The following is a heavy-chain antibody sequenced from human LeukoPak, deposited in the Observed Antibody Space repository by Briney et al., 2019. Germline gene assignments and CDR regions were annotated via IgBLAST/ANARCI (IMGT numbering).Heavy chain of an antibody. CDR1: GFTFSSYA. J-gene: IGHJ3*02. Sequence: GGSLRLSCAASGFTFSSYAMHWVRQAPGKGLEWVAVISYDGSNKCYADSVKGRFTISRDNSKNTLYLQMNSLRAEDTAVYYCARDCGIAVAGRKTRGAFDIWGQGTMVTVSS. CDR3: ARDCGIAVAGRKTRGAFDI. V-gene: IGHV3-30-3*01. CDR2: ISYDGSNK. D-gene: IGHD6-19*01.